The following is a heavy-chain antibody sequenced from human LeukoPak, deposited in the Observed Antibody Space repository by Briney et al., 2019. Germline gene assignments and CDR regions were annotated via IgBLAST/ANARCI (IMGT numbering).Heavy chain of an antibody. J-gene: IGHJ6*02. CDR3: ARGRYYDSSTYSEYSGMDV. CDR2: IRYDGSNK. V-gene: IGHV3-30*02. CDR1: GFTFSSYG. Sequence: GGSLRLSCAASGFTFSSYGMHWVRQAPGKGLEWVAFIRYDGSNKYYADSVKGRSAISRDNSKNTLYLQMNSLRAEDTAVYYCARGRYYDSSTYSEYSGMDVWGQGTTVTVSS. D-gene: IGHD3-22*01.